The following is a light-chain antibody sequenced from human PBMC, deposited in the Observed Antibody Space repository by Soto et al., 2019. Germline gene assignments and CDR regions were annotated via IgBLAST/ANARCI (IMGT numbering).Light chain of an antibody. V-gene: IGKV1-39*01. J-gene: IGKJ4*01. Sequence: DIQMTQSPSSVSASVGARVPITCRASQTPNNYLTWFQQKPGKAPKVLIYAASTLQSGVPSRFSGSGSGAEFTLTISSLQPEDFATYYCQQSFSPLLTFGGGTKVDIK. CDR2: AAS. CDR1: QTPNNY. CDR3: QQSFSPLLT.